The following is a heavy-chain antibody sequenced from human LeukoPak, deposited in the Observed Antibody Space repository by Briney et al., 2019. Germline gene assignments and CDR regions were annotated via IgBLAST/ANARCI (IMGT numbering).Heavy chain of an antibody. CDR1: GFTFNSYS. J-gene: IGHJ4*02. CDR3: ARSYGDYSSSDYFDY. CDR2: ISSSGSTI. V-gene: IGHV3-48*03. Sequence: GRSLRLSCAASGFTFNSYSMHWVRQAPGKGLEWVSYISSSGSTIYYADSVKGRFTISRDNAKNSLYLQMNSLRAEDTAVYYCARSYGDYSSSDYFDYWGQGTLVTVSS. D-gene: IGHD4-17*01.